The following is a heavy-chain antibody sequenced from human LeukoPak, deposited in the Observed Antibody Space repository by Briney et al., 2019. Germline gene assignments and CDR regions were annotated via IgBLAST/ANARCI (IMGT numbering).Heavy chain of an antibody. CDR3: ARKGSRVNYYYYYYMDV. V-gene: IGHV4-34*01. CDR1: GGSFSGYY. J-gene: IGHJ6*03. D-gene: IGHD3-22*01. Sequence: PSETLSLTCAVYGGSFSGYYWSWIRQPPGKGLVWIGEINHSGGTNYNPSLRSRVTISVDTSKNQFSLKLSSVTAADTAVYYCARKGSRVNYYYYYYMDVWGKGTTVTVSS. CDR2: INHSGGT.